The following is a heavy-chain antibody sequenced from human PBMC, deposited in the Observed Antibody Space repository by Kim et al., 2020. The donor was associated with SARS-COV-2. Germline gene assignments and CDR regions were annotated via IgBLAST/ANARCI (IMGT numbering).Heavy chain of an antibody. V-gene: IGHV4-34*01. CDR2: INHSGST. J-gene: IGHJ5*02. CDR1: GGSFSGYY. CDR3: ARGVTFGGVIVSWFDP. D-gene: IGHD3-16*02. Sequence: SETLSLTCAVYGGSFSGYYWSWIRQPPGKGLEWIGEINHSGSTNYNPSLKSRVTISVDTSKNQFSLKLSSVTAADTAVYYCARGVTFGGVIVSWFDPWGQGTLVRLL.